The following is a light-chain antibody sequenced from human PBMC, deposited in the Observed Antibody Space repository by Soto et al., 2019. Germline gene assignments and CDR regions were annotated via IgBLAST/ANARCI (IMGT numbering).Light chain of an antibody. J-gene: IGLJ1*01. CDR2: SNN. Sequence: QSALSQPPSASATPGQRVTISCSGISFKIGSNTVNWYQQLPGTAPKLLIYSNNQRPSGVPDRFSGSKSGTSASLAISGLQSEDEADYYCAAWDDSLNGLYVFGTGTKVTVL. V-gene: IGLV1-44*01. CDR1: SFKIGSNT. CDR3: AAWDDSLNGLYV.